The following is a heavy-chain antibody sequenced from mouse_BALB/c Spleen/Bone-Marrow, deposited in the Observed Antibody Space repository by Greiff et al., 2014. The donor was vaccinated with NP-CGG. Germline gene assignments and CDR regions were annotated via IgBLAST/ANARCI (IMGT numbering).Heavy chain of an antibody. CDR1: GYSFTSYW. V-gene: IGHV1-5*01. CDR2: IYPGNSDT. J-gene: IGHJ3*01. Sequence: EVQLQQSGTVLARPGASVKMSCKASGYSFTSYWMHWVKQRPGQGLEWIGAIYPGNSDTTYNQKFKGMAKLTAVTSASTAYMELSSLTNEDSAVYYCTFLVKEDFAYWGQGTLVTVSA. D-gene: IGHD2-10*02. CDR3: TFLVKEDFAY.